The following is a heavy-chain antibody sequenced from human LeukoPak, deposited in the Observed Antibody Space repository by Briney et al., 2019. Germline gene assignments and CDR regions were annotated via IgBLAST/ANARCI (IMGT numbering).Heavy chain of an antibody. V-gene: IGHV3-33*01. CDR2: IWDDGNNK. CDR1: GFSFSNHG. Sequence: GGSLRLSCAASGFSFSNHGMRWVRQAPGKRLEWVAVIWDDGNNKRYANSVNGRFTISRDNSENTLYLQMNGLTAEDTAMYYCARDSYQDYYGRFDPWGQGTLVIVSS. CDR3: ARDSYQDYYGRFDP. J-gene: IGHJ5*02. D-gene: IGHD3-10*01.